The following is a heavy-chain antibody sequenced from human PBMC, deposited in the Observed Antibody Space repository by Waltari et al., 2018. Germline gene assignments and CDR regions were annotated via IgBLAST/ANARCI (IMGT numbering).Heavy chain of an antibody. CDR2: IDPRRRDT. D-gene: IGHD2-8*02. J-gene: IGHJ4*02. Sequence: QVQLVQSGAEVKKPGASVTVSCKASGNTLTDYFIHWMRQVPGQGLEWMGWIDPRRRDTSYAQNLQGRVTMTRDTSIGTIYMELSSLRSDDTAVYYCARGPNTGAFDYWGQGTLVTVSS. CDR3: ARGPNTGAFDY. V-gene: IGHV1-2*02. CDR1: GNTLTDYF.